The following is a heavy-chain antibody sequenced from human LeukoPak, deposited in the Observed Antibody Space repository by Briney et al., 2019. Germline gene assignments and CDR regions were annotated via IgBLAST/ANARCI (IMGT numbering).Heavy chain of an antibody. CDR3: AKDASSTWHWGAFDI. D-gene: IGHD6-13*01. Sequence: PGGSLRLSCAASGFTFSSYGMSWVRQAPGKGLEWVSRINSDGINTSYADSVKGRFTISRDNAKNTLNLQMNSLRAEDTAVYYCAKDASSTWHWGAFDIWGQGTMVTVSS. CDR2: INSDGINT. CDR1: GFTFSSYG. V-gene: IGHV3-74*01. J-gene: IGHJ3*02.